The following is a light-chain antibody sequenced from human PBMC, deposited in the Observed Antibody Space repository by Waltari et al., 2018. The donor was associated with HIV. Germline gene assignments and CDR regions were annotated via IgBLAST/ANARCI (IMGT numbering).Light chain of an antibody. CDR3: QQYGSSPYT. V-gene: IGKV3-20*01. Sequence: EIVLTQSPGTLSLSPGERATLSCRASQSVSSSYLAWYQHKPDQAPRLLIYGASSRATGIPDRFSGSGSGTDFTLTISRPEPEDFAVYYCQQYGSSPYTFGQGTKLEI. CDR1: QSVSSSY. J-gene: IGKJ2*01. CDR2: GAS.